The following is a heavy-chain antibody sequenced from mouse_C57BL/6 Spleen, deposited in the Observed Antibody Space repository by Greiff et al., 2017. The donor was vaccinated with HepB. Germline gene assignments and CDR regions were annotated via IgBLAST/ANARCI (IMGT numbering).Heavy chain of an antibody. CDR1: GYSFTGYY. V-gene: IGHV1-42*01. CDR3: ARTYYYGSSHYWYFDV. Sequence: VQLQQSGPELVKPGASVKISCKASGYSFTGYYMNWVKQSPEKSLEWIGEINPSTGGTTYNQKFKAKATLTVDKSSSTAYMQLKSLTSEDSAVYYCARTYYYGSSHYWYFDVWGTGTTVTVSS. CDR2: INPSTGGT. D-gene: IGHD1-1*01. J-gene: IGHJ1*03.